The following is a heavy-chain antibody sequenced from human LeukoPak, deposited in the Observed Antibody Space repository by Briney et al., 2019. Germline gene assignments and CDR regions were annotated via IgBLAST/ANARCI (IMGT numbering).Heavy chain of an antibody. CDR3: ARVPPSTMLDY. CDR2: IYYSGST. Sequence: SETLSLTCTVPGGSISSGGYYWSWIRQHPGKGLEWIGYIYYSGSTYYNPSLKSRVTISVDTSKNQFSLKLSSVTAADTAVYYCARVPPSTMLDYWGQGTLVTVSS. J-gene: IGHJ4*02. D-gene: IGHD5/OR15-5a*01. V-gene: IGHV4-31*03. CDR1: GGSISSGGYY.